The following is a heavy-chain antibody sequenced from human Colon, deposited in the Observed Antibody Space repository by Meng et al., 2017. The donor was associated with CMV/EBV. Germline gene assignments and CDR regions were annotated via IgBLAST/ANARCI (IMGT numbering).Heavy chain of an antibody. D-gene: IGHD5-18*01. CDR3: AGAAMATPSSVDV. CDR2: IINDGSGA. CDR1: GFTFTSYW. Sequence: GESLKISCAASGFTFTSYWMHWVRQVPGKGLVWVSRIINDGSGANYADSVKGRFTISRDNAKNTMYLQMNSLRAEDTAVYYCAGAAMATPSSVDVWGQGTTVTVSS. J-gene: IGHJ6*02. V-gene: IGHV3-74*01.